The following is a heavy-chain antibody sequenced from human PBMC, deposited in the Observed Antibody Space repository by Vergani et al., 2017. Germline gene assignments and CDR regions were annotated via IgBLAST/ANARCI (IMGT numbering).Heavy chain of an antibody. V-gene: IGHV3-21*01. CDR3: AREPGGSYSGYYYYYYMDV. J-gene: IGHJ6*03. CDR1: GFTFSSYS. Sequence: EVQLVESGGGLVKPGGSLRLSCAASGFTFSSYSMNWVRQAPGKGLEWVSSISSSSSYIYYVDSVKGRFTISRDNAKNSLYLQMNSLRAEDTAVYYCAREPGGSYSGYYYYYYMDVWGKGTTVTVSS. CDR2: ISSSSSYI. D-gene: IGHD1-26*01.